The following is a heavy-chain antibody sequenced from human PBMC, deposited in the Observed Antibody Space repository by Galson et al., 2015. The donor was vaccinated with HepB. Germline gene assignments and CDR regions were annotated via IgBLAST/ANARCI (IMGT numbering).Heavy chain of an antibody. CDR3: ARRVDYYGSGTHRWFDP. CDR2: IIPIFGSA. V-gene: IGHV1-69*13. D-gene: IGHD3-10*01. Sequence: SVKVSCKASGGTFSTYTLSWVRQAPGQGLEWMGGIIPIFGSANYAQKFQGRVTITADESTSTMYMELRRLRSEDTAVYYCARRVDYYGSGTHRWFDPWGQGTLVTVSS. J-gene: IGHJ5*02. CDR1: GGTFSTYT.